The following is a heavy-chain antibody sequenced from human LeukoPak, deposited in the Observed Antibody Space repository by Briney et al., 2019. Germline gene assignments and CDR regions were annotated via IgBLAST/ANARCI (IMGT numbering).Heavy chain of an antibody. CDR1: GGSFSGYY. Sequence: SETLSLTCAVYGGSFSGYYWSWIRRPPGKGLEWIGEINHSGSTNYNPSLKSRVTISVDTSKNQFSLKLSSVTAADTAVYYCAREDSGMDVWGQGTTVTVSS. CDR2: INHSGST. V-gene: IGHV4-34*01. J-gene: IGHJ6*02. CDR3: AREDSGMDV.